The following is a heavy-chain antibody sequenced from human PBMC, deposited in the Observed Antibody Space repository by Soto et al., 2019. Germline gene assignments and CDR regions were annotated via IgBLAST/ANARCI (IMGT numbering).Heavy chain of an antibody. J-gene: IGHJ4*02. V-gene: IGHV4-39*01. CDR2: IYYSGKT. Sequence: LSLNFTVSGVSSSKPGYYWGWIRQSPWKGLEWIGTIYYSGKTYYHPALKSRVTISVDTSNNRFSLKLSRVTAADTAVYYCARHGSYWGQGTQVTVSS. CDR3: ARHGSY. CDR1: GVSSSKPGYY.